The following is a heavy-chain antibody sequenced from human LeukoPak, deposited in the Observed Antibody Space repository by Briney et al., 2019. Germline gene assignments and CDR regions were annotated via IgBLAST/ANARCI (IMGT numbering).Heavy chain of an antibody. J-gene: IGHJ4*02. D-gene: IGHD1-26*01. CDR1: GYAFTCYY. CDR2: INPNSGGT. Sequence: ASVKVSCKASGYAFTCYYMHWVRQAPGPGLEWMGWINPNSGGTNYAQKFQGRVTMTRDTSISTAYMELSRLRSDSTVVYYCARGDTQWELLWWYRYYFDYWGQGTLVTVSS. CDR3: ARGDTQWELLWWYRYYFDY. V-gene: IGHV1-2*02.